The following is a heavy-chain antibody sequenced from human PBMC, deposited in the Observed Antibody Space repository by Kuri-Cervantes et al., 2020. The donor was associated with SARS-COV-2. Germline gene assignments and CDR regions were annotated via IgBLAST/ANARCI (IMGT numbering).Heavy chain of an antibody. CDR1: GDSISDYY. CDR3: AREGSSSTSFDAFDI. Sequence: GSLRLSCTVSGDSISDYYWSWIRQPPGKGLEWIGYIYYSGSTNYNPSLKSRVTISVDTSKNQFSLKLSSVTAADTAVYYCAREGSSSTSFDAFDIWGQGTMVTVSS. CDR2: IYYSGST. D-gene: IGHD2-2*01. J-gene: IGHJ3*02. V-gene: IGHV4-59*01.